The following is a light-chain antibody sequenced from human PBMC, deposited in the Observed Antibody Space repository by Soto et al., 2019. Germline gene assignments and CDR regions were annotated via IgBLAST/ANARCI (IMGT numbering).Light chain of an antibody. CDR3: SSYTTSNTRQIV. Sequence: QSALTQPASVSGSPGQSITISCTGTSSDVGGYNYVSWYQQHPGKAPKFMIYDVSNRPSGVSNRFSGSKSGNTASLTISXXXXXXXXXYYCSSYTTSNTRQIVFGTGTKLTVL. V-gene: IGLV2-14*01. CDR2: DVS. CDR1: SSDVGGYNY. J-gene: IGLJ1*01.